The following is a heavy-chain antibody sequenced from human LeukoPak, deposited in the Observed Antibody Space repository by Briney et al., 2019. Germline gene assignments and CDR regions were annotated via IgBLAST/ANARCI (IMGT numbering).Heavy chain of an antibody. J-gene: IGHJ4*02. CDR1: GFTFSSYD. D-gene: IGHD6-13*01. V-gene: IGHV3-13*01. CDR3: ARAAAGTSTTFDY. CDR2: IGTAGDT. Sequence: GGSLRLSCAASGFTFSSYDMHWVRQATGKGLEWASAIGTAGDTYYPGSVKGRFTISRENAKNSLYLQMNSLRAGDTAVYYCARAAAGTSTTFDYWGQGTLVTVSS.